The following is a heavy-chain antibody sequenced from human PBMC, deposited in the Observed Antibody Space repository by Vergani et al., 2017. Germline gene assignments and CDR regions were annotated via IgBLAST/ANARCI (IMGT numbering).Heavy chain of an antibody. D-gene: IGHD1-26*01. J-gene: IGHJ4*02. CDR1: GYTFTSYY. V-gene: IGHV1-46*03. Sequence: QVQLVQSGAEVKKPGASVKVSCKASGYTFTSYYMHWVRQAPGQGLEWMGIINPSGGSTSYAQKFQGRVTMTRDTSTSTVYMELSSLRSEDTAVYYCARDPAIVGATSAGNYFDYWGQGTLVTVSS. CDR2: INPSGGST. CDR3: ARDPAIVGATSAGNYFDY.